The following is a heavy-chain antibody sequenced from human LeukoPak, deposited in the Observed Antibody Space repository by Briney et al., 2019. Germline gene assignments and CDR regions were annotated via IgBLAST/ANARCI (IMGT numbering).Heavy chain of an antibody. D-gene: IGHD3-3*01. CDR3: ARDHRIFGVVIIGMDV. CDR2: INPNSGGT. CDR1: GYTFTGYY. V-gene: IGHV1-2*02. J-gene: IGHJ6*04. Sequence: ASVKVSCKASGYTFTGYYMHWVRQAPGQGLEWMGWINPNSGGTNYAQKFQGRVTMTRDTSISTAYMELSRLRSDDTAVYHCARDHRIFGVVIIGMDVWGKGTTVTVSS.